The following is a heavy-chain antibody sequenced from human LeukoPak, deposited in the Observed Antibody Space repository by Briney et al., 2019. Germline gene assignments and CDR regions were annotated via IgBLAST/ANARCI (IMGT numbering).Heavy chain of an antibody. J-gene: IGHJ4*02. CDR3: ARLGEQPYYFDY. CDR2: ISSSGSTI. Sequence: GGSLRLSCAASGCTFSSYEMNWVRQAPGKGLEWVSYISSSGSTIYYADSVKGRFTLSRDNAKNSLYLQMNSLRAEDTAVYYCARLGEQPYYFDYWGQGTLVTVSS. V-gene: IGHV3-48*03. CDR1: GCTFSSYE. D-gene: IGHD1/OR15-1a*01.